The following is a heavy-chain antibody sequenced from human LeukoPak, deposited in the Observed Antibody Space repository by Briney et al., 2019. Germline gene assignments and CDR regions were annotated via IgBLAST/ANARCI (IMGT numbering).Heavy chain of an antibody. CDR3: ARGSVGTSDRWGYFQH. CDR1: GGSISSYY. J-gene: IGHJ1*01. Sequence: PSETLSLTCTVSGGSISSYYWSWIRQPPGKGLEWIGYIYYSGSTNYNPSLKSRVTISVDTSKNQFSLKLSSVTAADTAVYYCARGSVGTSDRWGYFQHWGQGTLVTVSS. D-gene: IGHD3-22*01. CDR2: IYYSGST. V-gene: IGHV4-59*01.